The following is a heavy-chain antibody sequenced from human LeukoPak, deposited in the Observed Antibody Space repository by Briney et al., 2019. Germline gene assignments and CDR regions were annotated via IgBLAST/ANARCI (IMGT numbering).Heavy chain of an antibody. CDR2: INYSGSA. D-gene: IGHD6-19*01. V-gene: IGHV4-39*01. CDR1: GGSIDSSRYF. J-gene: IGHJ4*02. Sequence: SETLSLTCSVPGGSIDSSRYFWGWVRQTPGKGLEWIGSINYSGSAYYNPSLKSRATISVDTSKNQFSLKMSSVTSADTAVFYCARHGGLDVAATYYFDYWGRGTLVPVSS. CDR3: ARHGGLDVAATYYFDY.